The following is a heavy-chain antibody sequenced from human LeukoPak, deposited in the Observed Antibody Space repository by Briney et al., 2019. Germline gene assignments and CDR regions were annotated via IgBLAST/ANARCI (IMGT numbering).Heavy chain of an antibody. CDR3: AKPAIPTRVVTVVFDY. V-gene: IGHV3-23*01. Sequence: GGSLRLSCAASGFTFSSCAMSWVRQAPGKGLEWVSAISGSGGSTYYADSVKGRFTISRDNSRNTLYLQMNSLRAEDTAVYYCAKPAIPTRVVTVVFDYCGQGTLVTVSS. D-gene: IGHD3-22*01. CDR1: GFTFSSCA. J-gene: IGHJ4*02. CDR2: ISGSGGST.